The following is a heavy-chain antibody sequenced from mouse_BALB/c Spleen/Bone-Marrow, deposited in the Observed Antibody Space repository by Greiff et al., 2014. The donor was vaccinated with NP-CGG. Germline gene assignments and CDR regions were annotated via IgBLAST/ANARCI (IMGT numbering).Heavy chain of an antibody. D-gene: IGHD2-3*01. CDR3: ARGGGYYEGAWFAY. Sequence: EVKLVESGGGLVKPGGSLKLSCAASGFTFSDYYMYWVRQTPEKRLEWVATISDGGSYTYYPDSVKGRFTISRDNAKNTLYLQMNSLKSEDTAMYYCARGGGYYEGAWFAYWGQGTPVTVSA. CDR2: ISDGGSYT. CDR1: GFTFSDYY. J-gene: IGHJ3*01. V-gene: IGHV5-4*02.